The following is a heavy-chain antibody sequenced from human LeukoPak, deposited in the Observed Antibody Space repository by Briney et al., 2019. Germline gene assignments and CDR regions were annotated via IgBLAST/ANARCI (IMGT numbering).Heavy chain of an antibody. V-gene: IGHV1-69*05. J-gene: IGHJ4*02. D-gene: IGHD3-22*01. Sequence: APVKVSCKASGGTFSSYVISWVRQAPGQGLEWMGGIIPIFGTANYAQKFQGRVTITTDESTSTAYMELTSLRSEDTAVYYCARDPGDSSGYYSSRNYYFDSWGQGTLVTVSS. CDR3: ARDPGDSSGYYSSRNYYFDS. CDR1: GGTFSSYV. CDR2: IIPIFGTA.